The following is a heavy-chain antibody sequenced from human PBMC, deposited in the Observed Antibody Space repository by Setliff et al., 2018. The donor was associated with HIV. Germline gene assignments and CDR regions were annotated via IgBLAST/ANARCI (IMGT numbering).Heavy chain of an antibody. D-gene: IGHD1-26*01. V-gene: IGHV4-30-4*08. CDR3: ARHSGRLLDRYAFDI. CDR1: GGSISSDDYY. CDR2: ITYSGSA. J-gene: IGHJ3*02. Sequence: SETLSLTCTVSGGSISSDDYYWNWIRQPPGKGLEWIGYITYSGSAYYNPSLKSRVTISIDTSNNQISLRLSSVTAADTAMYYCARHSGRLLDRYAFDIWGQGTMVTVSS.